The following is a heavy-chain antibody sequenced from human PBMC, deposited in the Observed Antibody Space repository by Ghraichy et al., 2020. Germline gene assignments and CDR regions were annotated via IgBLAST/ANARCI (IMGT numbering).Heavy chain of an antibody. CDR3: ARETSHGDGSPDY. CDR1: GFTFSRYW. CDR2: IKVDGGEK. V-gene: IGHV3-7*01. D-gene: IGHD1-26*01. Sequence: LSLPCAASGFTFSRYWMCWVRQAPGKGLEWVANIKVDGGEKYYVDSVEGRFTISRDNAKNSLYLQMNSLRGEDTALYYCARETSHGDGSPDYWGQGTLVTVSS. J-gene: IGHJ4*02.